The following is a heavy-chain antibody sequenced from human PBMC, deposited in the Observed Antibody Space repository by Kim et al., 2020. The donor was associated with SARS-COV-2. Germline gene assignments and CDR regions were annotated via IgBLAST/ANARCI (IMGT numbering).Heavy chain of an antibody. CDR2: IKQHGSEK. CDR3: ARNNAMDV. J-gene: IGHJ6*02. V-gene: IGHV3-7*03. CDR1: GFSFSNHW. Sequence: GGSLRLSCAASGFSFSNHWMTWVRQAPGRGPEWVANIKQHGSEKYYVGSVRGRFTISRYDAKNSLYLQMNSLRAEDTAIYYCARNNAMDVWGQGTTVTVSS.